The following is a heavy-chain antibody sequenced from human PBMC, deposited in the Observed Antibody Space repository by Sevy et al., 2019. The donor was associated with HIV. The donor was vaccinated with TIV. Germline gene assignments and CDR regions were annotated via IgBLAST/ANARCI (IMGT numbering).Heavy chain of an antibody. CDR1: GGSIRSTSYY. J-gene: IGHJ5*01. D-gene: IGHD4-17*01. CDR2: FDYAGTT. CDR3: ARYVRGDYAGGFDS. V-gene: IGHV4-39*01. Sequence: TLSLTCSVSGGSIRSTSYYWGWIRQPPGKGLEWIASFDYAGTTYHTPALKSRVTISGDMSKNQFSLKLKSVTVADTAFYYCARYVRGDYAGGFDSWGQGTLVTVSS.